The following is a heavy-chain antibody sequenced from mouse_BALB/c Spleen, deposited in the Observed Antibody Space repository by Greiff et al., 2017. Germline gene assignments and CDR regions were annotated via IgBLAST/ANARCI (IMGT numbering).Heavy chain of an antibody. D-gene: IGHD1-1*01. CDR3: ARDEYYGSSFAY. V-gene: IGHV3-6*02. Sequence: EVKLLESGPGLVKPSQSLSLTCSVTGYSITSGYYWNWIRQFPGNKLEWMGYISYDGSNNYNPSLKNRISITRDTSKNQFFLKLNSVTTEDTATYYCARDEYYGSSFAYWGQGTLVTVSA. J-gene: IGHJ3*01. CDR1: GYSITSGYY. CDR2: ISYDGSN.